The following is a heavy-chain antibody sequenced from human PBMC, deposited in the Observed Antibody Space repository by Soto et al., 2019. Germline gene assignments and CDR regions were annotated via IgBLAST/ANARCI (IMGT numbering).Heavy chain of an antibody. Sequence: EVQLVESGGGLVQPGGSLRLSCAASGFTFSNYWMDWVRQAPGKGLVWVSRIKRDGSSISYADSVKGPVTISRDNAKNTLYLKMNSLRAEDTAVYYCARDGGRGGDLDYWGQGTLVTVSS. D-gene: IGHD2-21*02. CDR1: GFTFSNYW. CDR2: IKRDGSSI. V-gene: IGHV3-74*01. J-gene: IGHJ4*02. CDR3: ARDGGRGGDLDY.